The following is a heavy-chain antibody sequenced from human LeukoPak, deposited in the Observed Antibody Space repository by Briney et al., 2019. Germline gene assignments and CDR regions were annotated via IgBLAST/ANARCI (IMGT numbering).Heavy chain of an antibody. D-gene: IGHD3-22*01. CDR3: ARTLGSGYFLDAFDI. J-gene: IGHJ3*02. CDR1: GFTFSSYE. Sequence: GGSLRLSCGASGFTFSSYEMNWVRQAPGKGLEWVSYISSSGSTIYYADSVKGRFTISRDNAKNSLYLQMNSLRAEDTAVYYCARTLGSGYFLDAFDIWGQGTMVTVSS. V-gene: IGHV3-48*03. CDR2: ISSSGSTI.